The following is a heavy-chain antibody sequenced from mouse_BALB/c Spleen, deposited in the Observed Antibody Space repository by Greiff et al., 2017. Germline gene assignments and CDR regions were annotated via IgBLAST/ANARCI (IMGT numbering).Heavy chain of an antibody. D-gene: IGHD2-1*01. CDR3: TRSLWYGFAY. J-gene: IGHJ3*01. CDR2: INPSNGGT. CDR1: GYTFTSYY. V-gene: IGHV1S81*02. Sequence: QVQLQQSGAELVKPGASVKLSCKASGYTFTSYYMYWVKQRPGQGLEWIGEINPSNGGTNFNEKFKSKATLTVDKSSSTAYMQLSSLTSEDSAVYYCTRSLWYGFAYWGQGTLVTVSA.